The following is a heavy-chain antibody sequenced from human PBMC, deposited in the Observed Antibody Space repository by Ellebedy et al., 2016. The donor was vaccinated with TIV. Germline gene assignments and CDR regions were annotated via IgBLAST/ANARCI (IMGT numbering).Heavy chain of an antibody. CDR2: IIPILSTA. V-gene: IGHV1-69*06. CDR1: GGTFSGHA. Sequence: AASVKVSCKASGGTFSGHAVTWVRQAPGQGLEWMGGIIPILSTADYAQKFQGRVTITADRSASTAYMELSSLRSEDTAVYFCARVANDYTLRVAYGMDVWGQGTTVTVSS. D-gene: IGHD3-16*01. CDR3: ARVANDYTLRVAYGMDV. J-gene: IGHJ6*02.